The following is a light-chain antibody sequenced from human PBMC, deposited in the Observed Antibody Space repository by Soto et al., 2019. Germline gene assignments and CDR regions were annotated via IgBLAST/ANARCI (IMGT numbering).Light chain of an antibody. Sequence: IQLTQSPASLSASVGDRVTITCRASKGMSTYLAWYQQKPGKAPKLLIYAASTLQSGVPSSFSGSGSGTDFTLSINSLQPEDFATYYCQQLHTCPYTFGQGTTLEIK. CDR1: KGMSTY. J-gene: IGKJ2*01. V-gene: IGKV1-9*01. CDR3: QQLHTCPYT. CDR2: AAS.